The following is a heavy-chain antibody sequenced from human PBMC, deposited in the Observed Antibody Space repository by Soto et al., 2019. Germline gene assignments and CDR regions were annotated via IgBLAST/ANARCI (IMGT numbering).Heavy chain of an antibody. J-gene: IGHJ3*02. CDR2: IKSKTDGGTT. CDR3: TTDPYDSSGYYYVGAFDI. Sequence: GGSLRLSCAASGFTVSNAWMSWVRQAPGKGLEWVGRIKSKTDGGTTDYAAPVKGRFTISRDDSKNTLYLQMNSLKTEDTAVYYCTTDPYDSSGYYYVGAFDIWGQGTMVTVSS. V-gene: IGHV3-15*01. D-gene: IGHD3-22*01. CDR1: GFTVSNAW.